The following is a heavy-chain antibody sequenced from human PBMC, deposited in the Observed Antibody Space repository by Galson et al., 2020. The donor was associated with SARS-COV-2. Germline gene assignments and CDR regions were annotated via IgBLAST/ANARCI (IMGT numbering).Heavy chain of an antibody. CDR2: INPSGGST. J-gene: IGHJ6*02. Sequence: GESLKISCKASGYTFTSYYMHWVRQAPGQGLEWMGIINPSGGSTSYAQKFQGRVTMTRDTSTSTVYMELSSLRSEDTAVYYCARDPTVVTGDYYYYGMDVWGQGTTVTVSS. CDR3: ARDPTVVTGDYYYYGMDV. V-gene: IGHV1-46*01. CDR1: GYTFTSYY. D-gene: IGHD4-17*01.